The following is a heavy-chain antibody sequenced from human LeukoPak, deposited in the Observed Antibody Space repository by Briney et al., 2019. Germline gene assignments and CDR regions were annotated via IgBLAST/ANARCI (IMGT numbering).Heavy chain of an antibody. D-gene: IGHD3-22*01. J-gene: IGHJ6*03. CDR2: IRNRGSTH. CDR1: GFTFSDYY. Sequence: GGSLRLSCVASGFTFSDYYMTWIRQAPGKGLEWVSYIRNRGSTHSYADSLKGRFAISRDNAKNSVYLQMNSLRAEDTAVYYYARVGYYSDTSGHSLPYYYYYMDVWGKGTTVIVS. V-gene: IGHV3-11*04. CDR3: ARVGYYSDTSGHSLPYYYYYMDV.